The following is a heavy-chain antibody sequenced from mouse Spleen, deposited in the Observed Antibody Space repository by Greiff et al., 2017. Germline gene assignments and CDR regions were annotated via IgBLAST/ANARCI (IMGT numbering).Heavy chain of an antibody. CDR3: TSGGNYYFDY. CDR1: GYTFTDYE. Sequence: VKLMESGAELVRPGASVTLSCKASGYTFTDYEMHWVKQTPVHGLEWIGAIDPETGGTAYNQKFKGKATLTADKSSSTAYMELRSLTSEDSAVYYCTSGGNYYFDYWGQGTTLTVSS. J-gene: IGHJ2*01. D-gene: IGHD1-1*02. V-gene: IGHV1-15*01. CDR2: IDPETGGT.